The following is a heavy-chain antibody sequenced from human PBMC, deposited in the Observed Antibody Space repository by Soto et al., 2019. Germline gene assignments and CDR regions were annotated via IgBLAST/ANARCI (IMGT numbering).Heavy chain of an antibody. D-gene: IGHD2-21*01. CDR3: ASCLVGTVVNAFDI. CDR2: IIPNFGTA. V-gene: IGHV1-69*13. J-gene: IGHJ3*02. CDR1: GGTFSSYA. Sequence: QVQLVQSGAEVKKPGASVKVSCKASGGTFSSYAISWVRQAPGQGLEWMGGIIPNFGTAHYAQKFQGRVTITADESTSTAYMELSSLRSEDTAVYYCASCLVGTVVNAFDIWGQGTMVTVSS.